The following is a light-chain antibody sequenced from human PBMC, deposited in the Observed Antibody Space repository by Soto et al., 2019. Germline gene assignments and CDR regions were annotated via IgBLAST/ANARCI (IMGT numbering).Light chain of an antibody. CDR2: DTS. V-gene: IGKV3-20*01. Sequence: IVLTQSPGTLSLSPGERATLSCRASQSVISTHLAWYQQKPGLAPRLLIYDTSSRASGIPDRFSGSGSGTDFTLTISRLEPEDFAVYCCQQFDGSLWTFGQGTKVDI. J-gene: IGKJ1*01. CDR1: QSVISTH. CDR3: QQFDGSLWT.